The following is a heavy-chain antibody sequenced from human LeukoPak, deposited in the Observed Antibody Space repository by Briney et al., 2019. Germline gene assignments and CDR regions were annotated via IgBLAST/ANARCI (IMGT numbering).Heavy chain of an antibody. V-gene: IGHV3-7*01. J-gene: IGHJ4*02. CDR1: GFTLSDYW. CDR2: IKQDGSEK. CDR3: TRTSVAAAGVY. Sequence: PGGSLRLSCVGSGFTLSDYWMTWVRQAPGKGLEWLANIKQDGSEKYYVDSVKGRFTISRDNAKNSLYLQINSLRAEDTAVYYCTRTSVAAAGVYWGQGTLVIVSS. D-gene: IGHD6-13*01.